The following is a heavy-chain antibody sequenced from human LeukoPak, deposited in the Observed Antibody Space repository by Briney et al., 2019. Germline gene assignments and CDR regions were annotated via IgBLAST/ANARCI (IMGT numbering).Heavy chain of an antibody. CDR3: ARGALRYFDWLLPEGYYYYYYMDV. Sequence: SVKVSCKVSGGTFSSYAISWVRQAPGQGLECMGGIIPIFGTANYAQKFQGRVTITTDESTSTAYMELSSLRSEDTAVYYCARGALRYFDWLLPEGYYYYYYMDVWGKGTTVTVSS. J-gene: IGHJ6*03. CDR2: IIPIFGTA. D-gene: IGHD3-9*01. V-gene: IGHV1-69*05. CDR1: GGTFSSYA.